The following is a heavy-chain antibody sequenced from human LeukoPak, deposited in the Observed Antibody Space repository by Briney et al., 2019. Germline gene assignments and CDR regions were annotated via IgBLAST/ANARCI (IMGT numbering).Heavy chain of an antibody. CDR2: IKGSGDRP. CDR1: GFTFRTDA. D-gene: IGHD6-19*01. V-gene: IGHV3-23*01. Sequence: GGSLRLSCTASGFTFRTDAMTGARHAPGQGLEWGADIKGSGDRPNYTDSVKARFTTSSDNSNNTLYLQMKTLSPEHTAGYYCAKDQRAVARTCFDTWGQGALVTASS. J-gene: IGHJ4*02. CDR3: AKDQRAVARTCFDT.